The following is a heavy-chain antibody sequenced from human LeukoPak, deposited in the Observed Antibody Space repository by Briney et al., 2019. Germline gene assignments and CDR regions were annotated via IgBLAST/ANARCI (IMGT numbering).Heavy chain of an antibody. J-gene: IGHJ4*02. CDR2: ISSSSSYI. Sequence: GGSLRLSCVASGFTFSSYSMYWVRQAPGKGLEWVSSISSSSSYIYYADSVKGRFIISRDNAKNSLYLQMSSLRAEDTAVYYCARDRSLGTVWFGPKRYYYFDYWGQGTLVTVSS. V-gene: IGHV3-21*01. D-gene: IGHD3-10*01. CDR1: GFTFSSYS. CDR3: ARDRSLGTVWFGPKRYYYFDY.